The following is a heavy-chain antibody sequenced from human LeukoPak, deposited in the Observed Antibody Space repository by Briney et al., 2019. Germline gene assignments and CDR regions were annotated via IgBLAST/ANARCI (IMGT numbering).Heavy chain of an antibody. Sequence: SETLSLTCAVYGGSFSGYYWSWIRQPPGKGLEWIGEINHSGSTNYNPSLKSRVTISVDTSKNQFSLKLSSVTAADTAVYYCARGGPYGSGSYYYYYYYMDVWGKGTTVTVSS. CDR1: GGSFSGYY. D-gene: IGHD3-10*01. CDR2: INHSGST. V-gene: IGHV4-34*01. J-gene: IGHJ6*03. CDR3: ARGGPYGSGSYYYYYYYMDV.